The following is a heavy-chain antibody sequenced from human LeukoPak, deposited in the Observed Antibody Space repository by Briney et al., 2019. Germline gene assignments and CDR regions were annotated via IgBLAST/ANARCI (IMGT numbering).Heavy chain of an antibody. V-gene: IGHV3-23*01. CDR2: IDGSGDKT. Sequence: GGSLRLSCAAPGFTFGNFAIRWVRQVPGKGLEWVSSIDGSGDKTHYPDSVRGRFTVSRDNSKNTLYLQMNSLRVGDTATYFCAKVQFNWGPIDYWGQGTPVIVSS. CDR1: GFTFGNFA. J-gene: IGHJ4*02. CDR3: AKVQFNWGPIDY. D-gene: IGHD7-27*01.